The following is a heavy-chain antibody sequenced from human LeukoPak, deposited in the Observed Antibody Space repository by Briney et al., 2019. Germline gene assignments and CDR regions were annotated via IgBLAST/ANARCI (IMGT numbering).Heavy chain of an antibody. CDR1: GFTFSSYA. D-gene: IGHD1-1*01. V-gene: IGHV3-30*04. Sequence: GGSLRLSCAASGFTFSSYAMHWVRQAPGKGLEWVAVISYDGSNKYYADSVKGRFTISRDNSKNTLYLQMNSLRAEDTAVYYCANNDGNWSQGTLVTVSS. CDR3: ANNDGN. J-gene: IGHJ4*02. CDR2: ISYDGSNK.